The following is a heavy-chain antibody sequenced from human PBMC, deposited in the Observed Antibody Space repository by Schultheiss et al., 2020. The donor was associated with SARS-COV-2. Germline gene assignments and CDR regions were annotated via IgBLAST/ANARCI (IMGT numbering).Heavy chain of an antibody. CDR1: GGTFSSYA. J-gene: IGHJ6*02. CDR2: IIPIFGTA. V-gene: IGHV1-69*13. CDR3: ARGEVLRYFDWWGEDYYYGMDV. Sequence: SVKVSCKASGGTFSSYAISWVRQAPGQGLEWMGGIIPIFGTANYAQKFQGRVTITADESTSTAYMELSSLRSEDTAVYYCARGEVLRYFDWWGEDYYYGMDVWGQGTTVTVSS. D-gene: IGHD3-9*01.